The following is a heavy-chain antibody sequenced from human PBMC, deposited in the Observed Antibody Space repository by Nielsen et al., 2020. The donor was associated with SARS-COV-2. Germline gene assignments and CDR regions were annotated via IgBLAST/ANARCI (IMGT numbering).Heavy chain of an antibody. Sequence: ASVKVSCKASGYTFSTYGFSWVRQAPGQGLEWMGWISADNGDAAYAQKVQDRITMTIDSSTSTAYMELSSLRSEDTAVYYCTSDYGDPRRFDYWGQGTLVTVSS. V-gene: IGHV1-18*01. CDR3: TSDYGDPRRFDY. CDR1: GYTFSTYG. CDR2: ISADNGDA. J-gene: IGHJ4*02. D-gene: IGHD4-17*01.